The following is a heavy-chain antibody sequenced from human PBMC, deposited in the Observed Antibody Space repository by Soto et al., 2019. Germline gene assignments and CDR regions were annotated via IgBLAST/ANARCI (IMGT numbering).Heavy chain of an antibody. J-gene: IGHJ2*01. D-gene: IGHD6-19*01. CDR3: ARDGSGFHWYFDV. Sequence: PSQTLSLTCAISGDSVSSGTATWSWIRQSPSRGLEWLGRTYYRSKRYIDYADSLKSRIAITPFTSKNQLSLQVTSVIPEDTAVYFCARDGSGFHWYFDVWGRGTLVTV. V-gene: IGHV6-1*01. CDR1: GDSVSSGTAT. CDR2: TYYRSKRYI.